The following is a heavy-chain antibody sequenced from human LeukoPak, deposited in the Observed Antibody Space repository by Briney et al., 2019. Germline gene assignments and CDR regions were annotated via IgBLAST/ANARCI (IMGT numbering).Heavy chain of an antibody. CDR1: GGSISSYY. Sequence: SETLSLTCTVSGGSISSYYWSWIRQPPGKGLEWTGYTYYSGSTNYNPSLKSRVTISVDTSKNQFSLKLSSVTAADTAAYYCARDSALIGGYCSSTSCPRAYYYGMDVWGKGTTVTVSS. V-gene: IGHV4-59*01. CDR3: ARDSALIGGYCSSTSCPRAYYYGMDV. CDR2: TYYSGST. J-gene: IGHJ6*04. D-gene: IGHD2-2*01.